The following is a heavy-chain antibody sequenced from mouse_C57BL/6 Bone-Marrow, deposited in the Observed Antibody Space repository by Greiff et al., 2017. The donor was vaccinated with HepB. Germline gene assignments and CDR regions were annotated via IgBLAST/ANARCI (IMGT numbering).Heavy chain of an antibody. D-gene: IGHD1-1*01. CDR1: GFNIKDDY. CDR3: TTGYYYGSSLYWYFDV. V-gene: IGHV14-4*01. Sequence: VQLQQSGAELVRPGASVKLSCTASGFNIKDDYMHWVKQRPEQGLEWIGWIDPENGATDYASKFQGKATITADPSSNTAYLQRSSLTSEDTAVYYCTTGYYYGSSLYWYFDVWGTGTTVTVSS. CDR2: IDPENGAT. J-gene: IGHJ1*03.